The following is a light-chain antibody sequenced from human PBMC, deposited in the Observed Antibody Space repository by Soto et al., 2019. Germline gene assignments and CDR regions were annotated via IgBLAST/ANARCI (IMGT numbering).Light chain of an antibody. J-gene: IGLJ2*01. CDR3: SSYTSTRTHVI. V-gene: IGLV2-14*01. CDR1: ASDVGDYNY. Sequence: QSVLTQPASVSGSPGQSITISCTATASDVGDYNYVSWFQRYPGKAPKLMIYDVSNRPSGVSNRFSGSKSGNTASLTISGLQAEDEADYYCSSYTSTRTHVIFGGGTSSPS. CDR2: DVS.